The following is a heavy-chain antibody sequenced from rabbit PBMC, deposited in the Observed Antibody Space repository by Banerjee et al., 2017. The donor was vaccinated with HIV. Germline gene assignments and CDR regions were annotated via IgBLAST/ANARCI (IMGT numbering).Heavy chain of an antibody. Sequence: QEQLVESGGGLVTLGGSLKLSCKASGIDFSSYGISWVRQAPGKGLEWIAYIYPDYGSTDYASWVNGRFTISLDNAQNTVFLQMTSLTAADTATYFCARSGSSGDYGHYYGMDLWGQGPSSPS. CDR2: IYPDYGST. V-gene: IGHV1S47*01. J-gene: IGHJ6*01. CDR1: GIDFSSYG. CDR3: ARSGSSGDYGHYYGMDL. D-gene: IGHD1-1*01.